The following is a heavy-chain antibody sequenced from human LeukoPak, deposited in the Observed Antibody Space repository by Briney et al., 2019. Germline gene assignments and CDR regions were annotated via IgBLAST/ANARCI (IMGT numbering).Heavy chain of an antibody. V-gene: IGHV3-30-3*01. CDR3: AKGDGDGVDY. CDR1: GFTFSSYD. CDR2: ISFDGSNK. J-gene: IGHJ4*02. Sequence: PGRSLRLSCAASGFTFSSYDMHWVRQAPGKGLEWVAVISFDGSNKYYADSVKGRFTISRDNSENTLYLQMNSLRAEDTAVYYCAKGDGDGVDYRGQGTLVTVSS. D-gene: IGHD4-17*01.